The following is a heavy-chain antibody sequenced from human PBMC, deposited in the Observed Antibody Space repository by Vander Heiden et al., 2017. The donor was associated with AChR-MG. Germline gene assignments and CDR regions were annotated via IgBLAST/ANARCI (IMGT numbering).Heavy chain of an antibody. D-gene: IGHD1-26*01. Sequence: EVQLVQSGAEVKKPGESLKISCKGSGYSFTSYWIGWVRQMPGKGLEWMGIIYPGDSDTRYSPAFQGQVTISADKSISTAYLQWSRMKASDTAMYYYARGGSYFGLSVDYWGQGTLVTVSS. J-gene: IGHJ4*02. V-gene: IGHV5-51*01. CDR1: GYSFTSYW. CDR2: IYPGDSDT. CDR3: ARGGSYFGLSVDY.